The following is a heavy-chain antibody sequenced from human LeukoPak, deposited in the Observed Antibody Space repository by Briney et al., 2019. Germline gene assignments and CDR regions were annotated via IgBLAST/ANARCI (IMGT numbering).Heavy chain of an antibody. CDR1: GFTVSNYA. J-gene: IGHJ4*02. Sequence: GGSLRLSCEVSGFTVSNYAMHWVRQAPGKGLEWVAVISFDGSNQYYADSVKGRFTISRDISKNTLYLQMSSLRVEDTAVYYCASQFCGGGSCYPSFDYWGQETLVTVSS. D-gene: IGHD2-15*01. CDR3: ASQFCGGGSCYPSFDY. V-gene: IGHV3-30-3*01. CDR2: ISFDGSNQ.